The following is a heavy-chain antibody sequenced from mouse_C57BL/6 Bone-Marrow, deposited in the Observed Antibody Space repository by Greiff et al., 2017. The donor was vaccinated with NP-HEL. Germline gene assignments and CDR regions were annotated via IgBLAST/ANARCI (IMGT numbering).Heavy chain of an antibody. CDR1: GYAFSSYW. D-gene: IGHD2-5*01. CDR2: IYPGDGDT. CDR3: ARHYSNRGFDY. J-gene: IGHJ2*01. Sequence: QVQLQQSGAELVKPGASVKISCKASGYAFSSYWMNWVKQRPGKGLEWIGQIYPGDGDTNYNGKFKGKATLTADKSSSTAYMQLSSLTSEDSAVYFCARHYSNRGFDYWGQGTTLTVSS. V-gene: IGHV1-80*01.